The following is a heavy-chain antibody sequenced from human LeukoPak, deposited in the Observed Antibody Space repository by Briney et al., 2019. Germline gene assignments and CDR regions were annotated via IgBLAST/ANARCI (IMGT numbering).Heavy chain of an antibody. CDR2: ISSSVSAI. D-gene: IGHD2-15*01. CDR1: GFSVSSYR. CDR3: VRVKGSYFDY. Sequence: PGGSLRLSCAASGFSVSSYRIKWVRQAGGKGGECVSYISSSVSAIYYVHSVNGRFTLSRHNANNSLFLQMNSPRAEDTAAYYCVRVKGSYFDYWGQGALVTVSS. V-gene: IGHV3-48*01. J-gene: IGHJ4*02.